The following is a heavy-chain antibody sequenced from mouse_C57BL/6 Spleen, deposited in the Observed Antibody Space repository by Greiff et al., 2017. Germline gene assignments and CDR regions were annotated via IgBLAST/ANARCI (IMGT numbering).Heavy chain of an antibody. CDR3: VYDGYYAWFAY. Sequence: DVQLQESGPGLVKPSQSLSLTCSVTGYSITSGYYWNWLRQFPGNKLEWMGYISYDGSNNYNPSLKNRISITRDTSKNQFFLKLNSVTTEDTATYYCVYDGYYAWFAYWGQGTLVTVSA. J-gene: IGHJ3*01. D-gene: IGHD2-3*01. V-gene: IGHV3-6*01. CDR2: ISYDGSN. CDR1: GYSITSGYY.